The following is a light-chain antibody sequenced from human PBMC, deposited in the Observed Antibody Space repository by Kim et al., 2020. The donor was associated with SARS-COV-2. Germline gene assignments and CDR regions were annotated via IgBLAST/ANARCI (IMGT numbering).Light chain of an antibody. Sequence: AIQLTQSPSSLSASVGDRVTITCRASQGISTALDWYQKKPGKAPKLLIYDASSSESGVPSRFSGSGSGTDFTLTISSLQPEDFGTYFCQQFNNLITFGQGTRLEIK. V-gene: IGKV1D-13*01. CDR2: DAS. CDR3: QQFNNLIT. J-gene: IGKJ5*01. CDR1: QGISTA.